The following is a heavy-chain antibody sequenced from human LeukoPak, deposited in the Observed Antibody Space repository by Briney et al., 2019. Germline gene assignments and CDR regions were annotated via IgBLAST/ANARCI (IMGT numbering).Heavy chain of an antibody. CDR1: GGSIGSGDYY. CDR3: ARAPRRDAFDI. CDR2: IYYSGST. Sequence: SETLSLTCTVSGGSIGSGDYYWSWIRQPPGKGLEWIGYIYYSGSTYYNPSLKSRVTISVDTSKNQFSLKLSSVTAADTAVYYCARAPRRDAFDIWGQGTMVTVSS. V-gene: IGHV4-30-4*08. J-gene: IGHJ3*02.